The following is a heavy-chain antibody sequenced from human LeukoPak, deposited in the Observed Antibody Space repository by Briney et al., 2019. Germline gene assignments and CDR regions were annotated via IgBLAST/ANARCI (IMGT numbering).Heavy chain of an antibody. V-gene: IGHV1-2*04. CDR3: ARVCREMATIFVLGY. CDR2: INPNSGGT. Sequence: GASVKVSCKASGYTFTGYYMYWVRHAPGQGLEWMGWINPNSGGTNYAQTLQGWVTMTRDTFNSTLYMELSRLRSYDTAVYYCARVCREMATIFVLGYWGQGTLVTVSS. CDR1: GYTFTGYY. J-gene: IGHJ4*02. D-gene: IGHD5-24*01.